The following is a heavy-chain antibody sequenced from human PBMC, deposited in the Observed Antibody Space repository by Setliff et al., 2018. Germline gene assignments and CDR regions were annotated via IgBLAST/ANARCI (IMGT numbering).Heavy chain of an antibody. CDR1: GFVFGTYG. CDR3: AKVKKPLIRGSGFDY. Sequence: GESLKISCAASGFVFGTYGMHWVRQAPGKGLDWVASVRFDGSYKVYADSVKGRFTISRGNSENTLFLQMTSLRPEDTGIYYCAKVKKPLIRGSGFDYRGRGTLVTVSS. V-gene: IGHV3-30*02. CDR2: VRFDGSYK. D-gene: IGHD2-8*01. J-gene: IGHJ4*02.